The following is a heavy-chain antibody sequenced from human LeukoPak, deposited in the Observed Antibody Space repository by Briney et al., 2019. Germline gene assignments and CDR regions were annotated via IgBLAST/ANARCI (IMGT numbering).Heavy chain of an antibody. CDR2: IIPIFGTA. V-gene: IGHV1-69*05. CDR3: ATWDSSGYQPGWFDP. CDR1: GGTFRSYT. Sequence: GSSVKVSCKASGGTFRSYTISWVRQAPGQGLEWMGGIIPIFGTANYAQKFQGRVTITTDESTSTAYMELSSLRSEDTAVYYCATWDSSGYQPGWFDPWGQGTLVTVSS. D-gene: IGHD3-22*01. J-gene: IGHJ5*02.